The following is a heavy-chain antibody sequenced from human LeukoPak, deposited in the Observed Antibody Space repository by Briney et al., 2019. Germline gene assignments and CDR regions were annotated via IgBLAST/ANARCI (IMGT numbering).Heavy chain of an antibody. CDR3: SKHHSRDHWNDEGFPHY. CDR1: GFSFSSYA. D-gene: IGHD1-1*01. Sequence: RSLKLSCAASGFSFSSYAMHWVRQAPGKGLEWVAVISYDGSNKYYADSVKGRFTISRDNSKNTLYLQMNSLRAEDTAVYYCSKHHSRDHWNDEGFPHYCWQGTLVTVSS. CDR2: ISYDGSNK. J-gene: IGHJ4*02. V-gene: IGHV3-30*18.